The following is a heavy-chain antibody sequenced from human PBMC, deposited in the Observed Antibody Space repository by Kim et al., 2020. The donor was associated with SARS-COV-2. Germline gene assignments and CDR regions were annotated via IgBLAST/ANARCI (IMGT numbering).Heavy chain of an antibody. CDR3: ARDHRVWLQYTAYWYFDL. CDR2: IYYSGST. Sequence: SETLSLTCTVSGGSISSYYWSWIRQPPGKGLEWIGYIYYSGSTNYNPSLKSRVTISVDTSKNQFSLKLSSVTAADTAVYYWARDHRVWLQYTAYWYFDLWGRGTLVTVSS. D-gene: IGHD3-22*01. J-gene: IGHJ2*01. V-gene: IGHV4-59*01. CDR1: GGSISSYY.